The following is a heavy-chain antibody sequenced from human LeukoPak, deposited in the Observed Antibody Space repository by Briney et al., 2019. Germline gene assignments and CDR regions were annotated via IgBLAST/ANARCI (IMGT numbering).Heavy chain of an antibody. CDR3: ATFAVDTAMATPRGVDY. V-gene: IGHV1-24*01. D-gene: IGHD5-18*01. CDR2: FDPEDGET. CDR1: GYTLTELS. Sequence: ASVKVSCKVSGYTLTELSMHWVRQAPGKGLEWMGGFDPEDGETIYAQKFQGRVTMTEDTSTDTAYMGLSSLRSEDTAVYYCATFAVDTAMATPRGVDYWGQGTLVTVSS. J-gene: IGHJ4*02.